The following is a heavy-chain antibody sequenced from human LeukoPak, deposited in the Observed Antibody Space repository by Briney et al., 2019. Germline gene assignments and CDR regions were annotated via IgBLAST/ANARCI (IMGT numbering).Heavy chain of an antibody. CDR3: ARQAEAMDV. D-gene: IGHD6-19*01. V-gene: IGHV4-39*01. J-gene: IGHJ6*02. Sequence: SETLSLTCTVSGGSISSSNDYWGWVRQPPGKGLKWIGTIYHIGGTHYNPSLKSRATMSVDTSKNQFSLKLSSVTAADTAVYYCARQAEAMDVWGQGTTVTVSS. CDR1: GGSISSSNDY. CDR2: IYHIGGT.